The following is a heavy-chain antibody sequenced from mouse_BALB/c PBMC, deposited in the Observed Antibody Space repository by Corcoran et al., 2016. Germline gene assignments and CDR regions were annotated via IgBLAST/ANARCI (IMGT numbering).Heavy chain of an antibody. Sequence: QVQLQQSGAELVKPGASVKISCKATGYTFSSYWIDWVKQRPGHGLEWIGEILPGSGSTNYNEKFKGKATFTADTSSNTAYMQLSSLTSEDSAVYYCARSTLHYAMDYWGQGTSVTVSS. J-gene: IGHJ4*01. CDR2: ILPGSGST. V-gene: IGHV1-9*01. CDR3: ARSTLHYAMDY. D-gene: IGHD1-1*01. CDR1: GYTFSSYW.